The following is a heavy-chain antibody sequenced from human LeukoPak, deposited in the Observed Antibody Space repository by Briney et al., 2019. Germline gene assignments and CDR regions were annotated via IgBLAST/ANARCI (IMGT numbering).Heavy chain of an antibody. Sequence: SVNLSCKASGGTFSSYAISWVRQAPGQGLEWMGRIIPILGIANYAQKFQGRVTITADKSTSTAYMELSSLRSEDTAVYYCARDVDTAMGAFDYWGQGTLVTVFS. CDR2: IIPILGIA. V-gene: IGHV1-69*04. CDR1: GGTFSSYA. CDR3: ARDVDTAMGAFDY. J-gene: IGHJ4*02. D-gene: IGHD5-18*01.